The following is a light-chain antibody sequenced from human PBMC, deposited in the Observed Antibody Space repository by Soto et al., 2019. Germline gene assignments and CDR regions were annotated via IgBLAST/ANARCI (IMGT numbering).Light chain of an antibody. CDR3: QQSYSTPYT. CDR2: TSS. Sequence: DIQMTQSPSSLSVSVGDRVTITCRASQSISDFLHWYQQVPGKAPKLLIYTSSNLQSGVPSRFSGSGSGTEFSLTISSLQPEDSATYYCQQSYSTPYTFGQGTKLEI. CDR1: QSISDF. V-gene: IGKV1-39*01. J-gene: IGKJ2*01.